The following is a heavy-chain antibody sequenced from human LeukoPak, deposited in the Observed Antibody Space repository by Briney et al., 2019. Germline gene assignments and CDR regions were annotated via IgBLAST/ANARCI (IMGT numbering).Heavy chain of an antibody. Sequence: SETLSLTCTVSGGGSINGHYWSWIRQPPGKGLEWIGYIYYSGSTNYNPSLESRVTISVDTSKNQFSLKLSSVTAADTAVYYCARFNSSGYYRLYYYYYYMDVWGKGTTVTVSS. CDR2: IYYSGST. CDR3: ARFNSSGYYRLYYYYYYMDV. D-gene: IGHD3-22*01. J-gene: IGHJ6*03. CDR1: GGGSINGHY. V-gene: IGHV4-59*08.